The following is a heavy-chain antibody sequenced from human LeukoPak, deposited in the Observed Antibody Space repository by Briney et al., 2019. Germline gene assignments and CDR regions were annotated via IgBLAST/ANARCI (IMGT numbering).Heavy chain of an antibody. CDR2: IYATGST. V-gene: IGHV4-4*07. D-gene: IGHD3-22*01. CDR3: ARDRALDSDSSGYYYNRGLDY. Sequence: KPSETLSLTCGVSGGSMNNCYWNWIRQPAGKGLEWIGRIYATGSTDYNPSLKSRLTMSLDTSKNQFSLNLSSVTAADTAVYFCARDRALDSDSSGYYYNRGLDYWGQGILVTVSS. J-gene: IGHJ4*02. CDR1: GGSMNNCY.